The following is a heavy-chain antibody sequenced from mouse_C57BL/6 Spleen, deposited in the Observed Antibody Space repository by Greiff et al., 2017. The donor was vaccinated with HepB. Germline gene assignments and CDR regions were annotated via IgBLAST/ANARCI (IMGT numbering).Heavy chain of an antibody. CDR3: ARDPSGYYAMED. D-gene: IGHD3-1*01. CDR1: GYTFTDYY. CDR2: INPNNGGT. J-gene: IGHJ4*01. Sequence: VQLQQSGPELVKPGASVKISCKASGYTFTDYYMNWVKQSHGKSLEWIGDINPNNGGTSYNQKFKGKATLTVDKSSSTAYMELRSLTSEDSAVYYCARDPSGYYAMEDWGQGTSVTVAS. V-gene: IGHV1-26*01.